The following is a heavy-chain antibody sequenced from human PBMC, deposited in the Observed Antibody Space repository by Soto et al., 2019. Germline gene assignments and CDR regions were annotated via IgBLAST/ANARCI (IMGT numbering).Heavy chain of an antibody. CDR1: GFTFSSYA. Sequence: QVQLVESGGGMVQPGRSLRLSCAASGFTFSSYAMHWVRQAPGKGLEWVAVISYDGSNKYYADSVKGRFTISRDNSKNTLYLQMNSLRAEDTAVYYCARGGRLVRGKGGFDPWGQGTLVTVSS. V-gene: IGHV3-30-3*01. D-gene: IGHD3-10*01. CDR3: ARGGRLVRGKGGFDP. J-gene: IGHJ5*02. CDR2: ISYDGSNK.